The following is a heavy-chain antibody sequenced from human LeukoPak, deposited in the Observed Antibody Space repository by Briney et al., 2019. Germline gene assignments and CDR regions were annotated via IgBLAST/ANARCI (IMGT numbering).Heavy chain of an antibody. CDR1: GFIISDYA. J-gene: IGHJ4*02. CDR3: VKDLYKGDSASWYFFHY. Sequence: GGSLRLSCSASGFIISDYAMHWVRQAPGKGLEYVSGISANGGSTYYADSVKGRFTISRDTSKNTLYPQMSSLGAEDTAIYYCVKDLYKGDSASWYFFHYWGQGTLVTVSS. CDR2: ISANGGST. V-gene: IGHV3-64D*06. D-gene: IGHD6-13*01.